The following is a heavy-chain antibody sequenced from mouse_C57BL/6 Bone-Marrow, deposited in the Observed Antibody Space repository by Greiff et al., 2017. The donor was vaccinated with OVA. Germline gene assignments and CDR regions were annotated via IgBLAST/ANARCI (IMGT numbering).Heavy chain of an antibody. D-gene: IGHD1-1*01. CDR2: IYPGDGDT. V-gene: IGHV1-82*01. Sequence: QVQLQQSGPELVQPGASVKISCKASGFAFSSSWMNWVKQRPGQGLEWIGRIYPGDGDTNYNGKFKGKATLTADKSSSTAYMQLSSLTSEDSAVYFCARWVITTVVHFDDWGQGTTLTVSS. J-gene: IGHJ2*01. CDR1: GFAFSSSW. CDR3: ARWVITTVVHFDD.